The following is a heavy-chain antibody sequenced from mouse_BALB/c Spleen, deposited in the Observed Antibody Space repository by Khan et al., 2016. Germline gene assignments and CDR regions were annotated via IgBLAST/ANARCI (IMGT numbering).Heavy chain of an antibody. CDR1: GYTFTSYW. Sequence: QVQLQQSGAELARPGASVKLSCKASGYTFTSYWMQWVKQRPGQGLQWIGTIYPGDGDTRYTQKFKGKATLTADKSSSTAYMQLSSLASEDSAVYYCASTFWYFDVWGAGTTVTVSS. J-gene: IGHJ1*01. V-gene: IGHV1-87*01. CDR2: IYPGDGDT. CDR3: ASTFWYFDV.